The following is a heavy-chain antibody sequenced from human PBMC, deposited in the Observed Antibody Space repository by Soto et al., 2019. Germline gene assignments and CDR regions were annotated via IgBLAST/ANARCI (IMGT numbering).Heavy chain of an antibody. V-gene: IGHV3-48*03. Sequence: EVQLVESGGGLVQPGGSLRLSCAASGFTFSSYEMNWVRQAPGKGLEWVSYISSSSSYTNYADSVKGRFTISRDNAKNSLYLQMNSLRAEDTAVYYCARDTAMVRDYYYGMDVWGQGTTVTVSS. CDR1: GFTFSSYE. J-gene: IGHJ6*02. CDR3: ARDTAMVRDYYYGMDV. CDR2: ISSSSSYT. D-gene: IGHD5-18*01.